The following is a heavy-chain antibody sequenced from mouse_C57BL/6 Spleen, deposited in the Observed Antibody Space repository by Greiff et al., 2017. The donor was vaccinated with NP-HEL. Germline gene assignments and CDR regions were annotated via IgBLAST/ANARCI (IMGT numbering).Heavy chain of an antibody. CDR1: GYAFSSSW. CDR3: ARSGPLYYAMDY. D-gene: IGHD4-1*01. Sequence: QVQLQQSGPELVKPGASVKISCKASGYAFSSSWMNWVKQRPGKGLEWIGRIYPGDGDTNYNGKFKGKATLTADKSSSTAYMQLSSLTSDDSAVYFCARSGPLYYAMDYWGQGTSVTVSS. V-gene: IGHV1-82*01. CDR2: IYPGDGDT. J-gene: IGHJ4*01.